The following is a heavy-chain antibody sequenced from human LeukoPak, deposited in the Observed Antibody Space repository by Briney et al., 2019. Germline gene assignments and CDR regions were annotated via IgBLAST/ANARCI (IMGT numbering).Heavy chain of an antibody. CDR1: GVIVRSNY. J-gene: IGHJ4*02. Sequence: GGSLRLSCVGSGVIVRSNYMTWVRQAPGKGLEWVSILYHGGSTYYADSVKGRFTISRDNGKNSLYLQMNSLRAEDTAFYYCARGRGLNFVVVPAIFDYWGQGTLVTVSS. CDR2: LYHGGST. V-gene: IGHV3-53*01. CDR3: ARGRGLNFVVVPAIFDY. D-gene: IGHD2-21*02.